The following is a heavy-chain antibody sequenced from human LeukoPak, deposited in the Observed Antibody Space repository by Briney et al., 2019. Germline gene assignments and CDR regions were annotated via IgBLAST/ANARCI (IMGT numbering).Heavy chain of an antibody. CDR3: ARSGSYGDYSWFDP. V-gene: IGHV1-2*02. Sequence: ASVKVSCKASGYTFTGYYMHWVRQAPGQGLEWMGWINPNSGGTNYAQKFQGRVTMTRDTSISTAYMELSRLRSDDTAVYSCARSGSYGDYSWFDPWGQGTLVTVSS. J-gene: IGHJ5*02. CDR2: INPNSGGT. CDR1: GYTFTGYY. D-gene: IGHD4-17*01.